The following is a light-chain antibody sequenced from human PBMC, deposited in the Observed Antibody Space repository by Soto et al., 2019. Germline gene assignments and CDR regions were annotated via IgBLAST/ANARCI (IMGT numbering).Light chain of an antibody. CDR3: QSFDSSLSGYV. CDR1: SSNIGAGFD. Sequence: QSVRTQPPSVSGAPGQRVTISCTGSSSNIGAGFDVHWYQQLPGEAPKLLIYGNTNRPSGVPDRFSGSKSGTSASLAITGLQVEDAADYYCQSFDSSLSGYVFRTVTKVTDL. V-gene: IGLV1-40*01. J-gene: IGLJ1*01. CDR2: GNT.